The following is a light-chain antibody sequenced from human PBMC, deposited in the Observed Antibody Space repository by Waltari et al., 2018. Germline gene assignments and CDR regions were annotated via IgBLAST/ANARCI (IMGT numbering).Light chain of an antibody. V-gene: IGKV3-15*01. CDR1: QSVNYY. Sequence: EVVLTQSPATLSVSPGERATLSCRASQSVNYYLAWYQQKDGQAPRLLSYGASTRATGIPARFSGSGSGTEFTLSISSLQSEDFAIYYCKQYDEWPRTFGHGTRVEI. J-gene: IGKJ1*01. CDR2: GAS. CDR3: KQYDEWPRT.